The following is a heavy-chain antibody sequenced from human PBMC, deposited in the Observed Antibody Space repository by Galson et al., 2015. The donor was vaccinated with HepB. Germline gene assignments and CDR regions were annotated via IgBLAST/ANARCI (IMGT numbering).Heavy chain of an antibody. D-gene: IGHD3-10*01. CDR2: ISPTSNFI. Sequence: SLRLSCAASGFTFSTYYMICVRQAPGKGLEWVSSISPTSNFIYYADSVKGRFTISRDNAKNSLSLQMNSLGGEDTAVYFCSRDAGGFGECGFDPGGQGALVTVSS. CDR3: SRDAGGFGECGFDP. J-gene: IGHJ5*02. CDR1: GFTFSTYY. V-gene: IGHV3-21*01.